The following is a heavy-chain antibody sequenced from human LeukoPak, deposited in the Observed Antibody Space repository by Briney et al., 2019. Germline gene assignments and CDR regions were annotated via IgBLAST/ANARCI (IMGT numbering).Heavy chain of an antibody. J-gene: IGHJ5*02. CDR3: ARPQYSSSSVWFDP. V-gene: IGHV4-39*01. Sequence: PSETLSLTCTVSGGSISSSSYYWGWIRQPPGKGLEWIGSIYYSGSTYYNPTLKSRVTISVDTSKNQFSLKLSSVTAADTAVYYCARPQYSSSSVWFDPWGQGTLVTVSS. CDR1: GGSISSSSYY. CDR2: IYYSGST. D-gene: IGHD6-6*01.